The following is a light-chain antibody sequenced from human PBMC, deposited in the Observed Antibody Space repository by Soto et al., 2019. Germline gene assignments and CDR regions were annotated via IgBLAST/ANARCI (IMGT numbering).Light chain of an antibody. CDR2: DAP. J-gene: IGKJ5*01. V-gene: IGKV1-5*01. Sequence: DIEMTQAPSTLSASVGDRVTITCRPSQTISTWLAWYQHNPGKAPNLLIYDAPTLMRGVPSRFSGSGSGTEFPLTISSLQPGDFATYSCQQSETYPLTFAQGTRLGIK. CDR3: QQSETYPLT. CDR1: QTISTW.